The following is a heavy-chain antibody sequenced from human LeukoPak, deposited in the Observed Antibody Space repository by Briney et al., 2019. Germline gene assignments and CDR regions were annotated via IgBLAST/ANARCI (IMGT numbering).Heavy chain of an antibody. CDR2: INAGNGNT. D-gene: IGHD1-1*01. Sequence: ASVKVSCKASGYTFTSYAMHWVRQAPGQRLEWMGWINAGNGNTKYSQKFQGRVTITRDTSASTAYMELSSLRSEDTAVYYCARGVERPNYYYYGMDVWGQGTTVTVSS. CDR3: ARGVERPNYYYYGMDV. J-gene: IGHJ6*02. V-gene: IGHV1-3*01. CDR1: GYTFTSYA.